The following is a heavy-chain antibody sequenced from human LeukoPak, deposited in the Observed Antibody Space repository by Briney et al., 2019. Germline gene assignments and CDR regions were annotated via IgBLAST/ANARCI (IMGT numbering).Heavy chain of an antibody. CDR1: GFTFSSYA. CDR2: ISGSGGST. Sequence: GGSLRLSCAVSGFTFSSYAMSWVRQAPGKGLEWVSDISGSGGSTYYTDSVKGRFTISRDNSKNTLYLQMNSLRAEDTAVYYCVPRKEWSCYMDVWGKGTTVTVSS. CDR3: VPRKEWSCYMDV. J-gene: IGHJ6*03. D-gene: IGHD3-3*01. V-gene: IGHV3-23*01.